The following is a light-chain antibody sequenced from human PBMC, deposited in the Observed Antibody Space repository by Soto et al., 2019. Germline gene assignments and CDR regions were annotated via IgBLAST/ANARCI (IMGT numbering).Light chain of an antibody. J-gene: IGKJ1*01. CDR2: WAS. V-gene: IGKV4-1*01. CDR3: QQYYSTPWT. CDR1: QSVLYSSNNKNY. Sequence: DIVMTQSPDSLAVSLGGRATINCKSSQSVLYSSNNKNYLAWYQQKPGQPPKLLIYWASTRESGVPDRFSGSGSRTYFTLTISSLQAEDVAVYYCQQYYSTPWTFGQGTKVEIK.